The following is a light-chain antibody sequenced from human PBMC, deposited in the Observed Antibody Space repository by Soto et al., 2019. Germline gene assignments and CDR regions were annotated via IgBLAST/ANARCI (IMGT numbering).Light chain of an antibody. V-gene: IGKV4-1*01. CDR2: WAS. Sequence: DIVMTQSPDSLAVSLGERATINCKSSQSVLHSSNNKNYLAWYQQKSGQPPNLLISWASTREAGVPDRFSASGSGTDFTLTSSSLQAEDVAVYYCQQYYRIPRTCGQGTKVEIK. J-gene: IGKJ1*01. CDR1: QSVLHSSNNKNY. CDR3: QQYYRIPRT.